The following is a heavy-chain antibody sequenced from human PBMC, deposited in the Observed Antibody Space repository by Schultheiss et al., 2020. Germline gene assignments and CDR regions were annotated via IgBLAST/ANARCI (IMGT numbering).Heavy chain of an antibody. CDR1: GSTFTSYG. J-gene: IGHJ4*02. CDR3: ARGSTFSSGWYEFDY. V-gene: IGHV1-18*01. D-gene: IGHD6-19*01. CDR2: ISAYNGNT. Sequence: ASVKVSCKASGSTFTSYGISWVRQAPGQGLEWMGWISAYNGNTNYAQKLQGRVTMTTDTSTSTAYMELRSLRSDDTAVYYCARGSTFSSGWYEFDYWGQGTLVTVSS.